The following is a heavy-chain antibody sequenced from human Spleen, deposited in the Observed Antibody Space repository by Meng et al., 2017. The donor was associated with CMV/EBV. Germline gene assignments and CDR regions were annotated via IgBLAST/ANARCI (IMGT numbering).Heavy chain of an antibody. D-gene: IGHD3-16*01. CDR1: GGSFSPYS. Sequence: TCAVSGGSFSPYSYSWIRQPPGKGLEWIGQIYHNGITHYNPSLKSRVTLSVDTSKNQFSLQLTSLTAADTAFYFCARDFAGNDWGYYWGQGVLVTVSS. CDR2: IYHNGIT. V-gene: IGHV4-34*01. J-gene: IGHJ4*02. CDR3: ARDFAGNDWGYY.